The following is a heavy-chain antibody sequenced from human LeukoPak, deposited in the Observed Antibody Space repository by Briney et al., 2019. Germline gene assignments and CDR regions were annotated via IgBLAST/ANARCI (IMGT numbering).Heavy chain of an antibody. D-gene: IGHD3-22*01. CDR1: GYSFTNYW. CDR3: ARSYYYDSSSYCDY. J-gene: IGHJ4*02. Sequence: GESLKISCEGSGYSFTNYWIGWVRQMPGKGLEWMGIIYPGDSDTRYSPSFQGQVTISADKSISTAYLQWSSLKASDTAMYYCARSYYYDSSSYCDYWGQGTLVTVSS. CDR2: IYPGDSDT. V-gene: IGHV5-51*01.